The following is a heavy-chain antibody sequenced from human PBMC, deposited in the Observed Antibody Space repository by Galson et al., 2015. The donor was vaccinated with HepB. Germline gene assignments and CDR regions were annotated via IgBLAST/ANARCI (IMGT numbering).Heavy chain of an antibody. Sequence: SLRLSCAASGFNFRNYGMHWVRQAPGKGLEWLAVVSYDGKKENYADFVKGRFSISRDNFNNRVYLQLNSLRQDDSALYYCVKGDVGYTSSSGGFHYWGQGTRVSVSS. V-gene: IGHV3-30*18. J-gene: IGHJ4*02. CDR1: GFNFRNYG. CDR2: VSYDGKKE. CDR3: VKGDVGYTSSSGGFHY. D-gene: IGHD6-6*01.